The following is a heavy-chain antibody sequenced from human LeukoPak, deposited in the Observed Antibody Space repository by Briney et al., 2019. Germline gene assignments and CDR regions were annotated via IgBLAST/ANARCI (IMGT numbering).Heavy chain of an antibody. CDR2: IYHSGST. Sequence: PSETLSLTCTVSGGSISSYYWSWIRQPPGKGLEWIGYIYHSGSTNYNPSLKSRVTISVDTSKHQFSLKLSSVTAADTAVYYCAKDDGSRSYSVYWGQGTLVTVSS. D-gene: IGHD1-26*01. CDR1: GGSISSYY. CDR3: AKDDGSRSYSVY. V-gene: IGHV4-59*01. J-gene: IGHJ4*02.